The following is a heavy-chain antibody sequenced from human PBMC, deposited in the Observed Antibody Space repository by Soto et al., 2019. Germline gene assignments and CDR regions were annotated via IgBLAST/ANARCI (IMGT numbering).Heavy chain of an antibody. CDR3: ARVPGLYSYDPKRTQYYYYYYAMDV. D-gene: IGHD5-18*01. CDR2: INHSGST. V-gene: IGHV4-34*01. CDR1: GGTFRGYD. J-gene: IGHJ6*02. Sequence: SETQSLTCTVYGGTFRGYDWSWIRQPPGKGLEWIGEINHSGSTNYNPSLKSRVTISVDTSKNQFSLKLSSVTAADTAVYYCARVPGLYSYDPKRTQYYYYYYAMDVWGQGTTVTVSS.